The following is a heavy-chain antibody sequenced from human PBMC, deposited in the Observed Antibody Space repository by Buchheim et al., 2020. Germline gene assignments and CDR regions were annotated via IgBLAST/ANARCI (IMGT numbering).Heavy chain of an antibody. CDR3: ARGFRGYCSGTSCYYFDY. CDR1: GGSISSGDYY. V-gene: IGHV4-30-4*01. D-gene: IGHD2-15*01. J-gene: IGHJ4*02. Sequence: QVQLQESGPGLVKPSQTLSLTCTVSGGSISSGDYYWSWIRQPPGKGLEWIGYIYYSGSTYYNPSLKSRVTIPVDTSKNQLSLKLSSVTAADTAVYYCARGFRGYCSGTSCYYFDYWGQGTL. CDR2: IYYSGST.